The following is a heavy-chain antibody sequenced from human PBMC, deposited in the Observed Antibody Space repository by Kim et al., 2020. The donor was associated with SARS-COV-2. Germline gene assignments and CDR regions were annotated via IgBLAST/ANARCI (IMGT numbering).Heavy chain of an antibody. CDR2: VISNGGST. Sequence: GGSLRLSCVASGFTFSSSWMHWVRQAQGKGLGWVPGVISNGGSTSNANSVKGRFTISRDNARNTLYLQMNSLRAEDTAVYYCARLSTGYVWEKFDYWGQGTLVTVSS. D-gene: IGHD3-16*01. CDR1: GFTFSSSW. CDR3: ARLSTGYVWEKFDY. V-gene: IGHV3-74*01. J-gene: IGHJ4*02.